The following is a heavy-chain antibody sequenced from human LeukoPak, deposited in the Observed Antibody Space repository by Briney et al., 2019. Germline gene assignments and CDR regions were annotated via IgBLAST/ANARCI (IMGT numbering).Heavy chain of an antibody. D-gene: IGHD4/OR15-4a*01. CDR1: GFIVSSNS. CDR2: IYTDNT. V-gene: IGHV3-53*01. CDR3: ARRAGAYSHPYDY. J-gene: IGHJ4*02. Sequence: GGSPRLSCTVSGFIVSSNSMSWVRQAPGKGLEWVSFIYTDNTHYSDSVKGRFTISRHNSKNILYLQMNSLRAEDTAVYYCARRAGAYSHPYDYWGQGTLVTVSS.